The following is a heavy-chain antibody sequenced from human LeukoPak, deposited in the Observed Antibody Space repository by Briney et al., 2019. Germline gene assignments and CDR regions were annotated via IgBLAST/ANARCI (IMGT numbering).Heavy chain of an antibody. Sequence: GGSLRLSCAASGFTFRSYGMHWVRQAPGKGLEWVAVIWYDGSNKYYADSVKGRFTISRDNSKNTLYLQMNSLRAEDTAVYYCARDKTTGSSSGFDYWGQGTLVTVSS. V-gene: IGHV3-33*01. CDR1: GFTFRSYG. D-gene: IGHD6-6*01. J-gene: IGHJ4*02. CDR3: ARDKTTGSSSGFDY. CDR2: IWYDGSNK.